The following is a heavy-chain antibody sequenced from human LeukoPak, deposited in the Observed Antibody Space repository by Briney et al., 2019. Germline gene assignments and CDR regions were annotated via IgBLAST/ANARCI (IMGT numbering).Heavy chain of an antibody. J-gene: IGHJ4*02. D-gene: IGHD6-13*01. V-gene: IGHV1-2*02. CDR1: GYSFTDYY. Sequence: PVASVRVSCKTSGYSFTDYYIHWVRQAPGQGLEWVGSINTNNGGTNTAQKFQARVTLTRDTSISTVYMELTSLTSDDTALYFCARANRIQQQLAYWGQGSLVMVSS. CDR3: ARANRIQQQLAY. CDR2: INTNNGGT.